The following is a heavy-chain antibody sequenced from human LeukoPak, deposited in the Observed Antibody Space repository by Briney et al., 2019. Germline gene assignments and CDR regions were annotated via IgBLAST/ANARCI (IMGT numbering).Heavy chain of an antibody. J-gene: IGHJ4*02. CDR2: ISYDGSNK. V-gene: IGHV3-30-3*01. CDR1: GFTFSSYA. D-gene: IGHD5-12*01. Sequence: GRSLRLSCAASGFTFSSYAMHWVRQAPGKGLEWVAVISYDGSNKYYADSVKGRFTISRDNSKNTLYLQMNSLRAEDTAVYYCARDYSGYSQRWGQGTLVTVSS. CDR3: ARDYSGYSQR.